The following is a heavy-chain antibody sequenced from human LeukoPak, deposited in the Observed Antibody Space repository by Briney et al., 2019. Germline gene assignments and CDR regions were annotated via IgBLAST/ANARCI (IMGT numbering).Heavy chain of an antibody. CDR2: IIPIFGTA. CDR3: ARDGERFHSRNWFDP. V-gene: IGHV1-69*13. Sequence: SVKVSCKASGGTFSSYAISWVRQAPGQWLEWMGGIIPIFGTANYAQKFQGRVTITADESTSTAYMELSSLRSEDTAVYYCARDGERFHSRNWFDPWAREPWSPSPQ. D-gene: IGHD4-17*01. J-gene: IGHJ5*02. CDR1: GGTFSSYA.